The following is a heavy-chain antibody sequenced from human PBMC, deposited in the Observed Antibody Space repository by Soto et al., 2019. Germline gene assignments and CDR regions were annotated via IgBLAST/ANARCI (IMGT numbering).Heavy chain of an antibody. D-gene: IGHD6-19*01. J-gene: IGHJ4*02. CDR1: GFTFISSF. CDR3: ERYFRGSGRYFFDY. CDR2: INQDGGGT. V-gene: IGHV3-7*03. Sequence: GGSLRLSCVASGFTFISSFMGWVRQAPGKGLEWVANINQDGGGTYYVDSVEGRFTISRDNAKDSLYLQMNSLRGEDTAVYYCERYFRGSGRYFFDYWGQGTLVTVSS.